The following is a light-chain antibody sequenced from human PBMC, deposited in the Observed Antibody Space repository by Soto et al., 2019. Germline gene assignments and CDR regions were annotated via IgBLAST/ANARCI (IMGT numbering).Light chain of an antibody. CDR2: GAS. V-gene: IGKV3-15*01. CDR3: QQYNNWPPWT. Sequence: ETVMTQSPATLSVSPGERATLSCRATQSVRSNLAWYQQKPGQAPRLLIHGASTRATGIPARFSGSGSGTEFTLTISSLQSEDSAVYYCQQYNNWPPWTFGQGTKVEIK. CDR1: QSVRSN. J-gene: IGKJ1*01.